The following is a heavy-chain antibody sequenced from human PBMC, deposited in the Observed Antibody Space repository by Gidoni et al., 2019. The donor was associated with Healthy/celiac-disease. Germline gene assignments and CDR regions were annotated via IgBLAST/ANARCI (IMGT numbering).Heavy chain of an antibody. CDR3: AREVAATWFDP. J-gene: IGHJ5*02. Sequence: EVQLVESGGGLIQPGGSLRLSCSASGFTVSSNYMSWVRQAPGKGLEWVSVIYSGGSTYYADSVKGRFTISRDNSKNTLYLQMNSLRAEDTAVYYCAREVAATWFDPWGQGTLVTVSS. D-gene: IGHD2-15*01. V-gene: IGHV3-53*01. CDR2: IYSGGST. CDR1: GFTVSSNY.